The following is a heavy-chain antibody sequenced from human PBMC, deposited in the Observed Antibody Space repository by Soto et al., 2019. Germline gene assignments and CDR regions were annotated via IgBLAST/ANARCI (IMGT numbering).Heavy chain of an antibody. CDR2: IFYSGST. CDR3: ASMIGDPVLSFDS. D-gene: IGHD3-10*02. J-gene: IGHJ5*01. Sequence: VQLEESGPGLVKPSETLSLTGTVSGGSISSYYWSWIRQPPGKGLEWIGFIFYSGSTSYNPSLKSRVTISIDTSEYQFSLKLNSVTAADTAVYYCASMIGDPVLSFDSWGQGTVVAVSS. CDR1: GGSISSYY. V-gene: IGHV4-59*01.